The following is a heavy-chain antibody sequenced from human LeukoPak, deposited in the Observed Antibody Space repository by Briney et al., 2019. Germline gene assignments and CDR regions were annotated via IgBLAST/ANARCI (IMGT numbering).Heavy chain of an antibody. Sequence: GGSLRLSCAASGFTFSSYWVSWVRQAPGKGLEWVANIKQDGGVKFYEDSVKGRFNTSRENAKTSLYMQLNSQRAETTAVYYAARTIEHTVGAPIDYWGQGTLVTVSS. D-gene: IGHD4/OR15-4a*01. CDR3: ARTIEHTVGAPIDY. V-gene: IGHV3-7*04. J-gene: IGHJ4*02. CDR2: IKQDGGVK. CDR1: GFTFSSYW.